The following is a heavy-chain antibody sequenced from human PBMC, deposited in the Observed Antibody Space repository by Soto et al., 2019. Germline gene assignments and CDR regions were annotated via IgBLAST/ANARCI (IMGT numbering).Heavy chain of an antibody. CDR3: ARAPETPSILGVALPYFFDY. J-gene: IGHJ4*02. D-gene: IGHD3-3*01. CDR2: IFYSGSF. CDR1: GGSISSGTSY. V-gene: IGHV4-31*03. Sequence: QVQLQESGPGLVKPSQTLSLTCTVSGGSISSGTSYWSWIRQRPGKGLEWIGYIFYSGSFYYTPSLRGRVMILADTSKNQFILRLSSVTAADTAVYYCARAPETPSILGVALPYFFDYWGQGALVTVSS.